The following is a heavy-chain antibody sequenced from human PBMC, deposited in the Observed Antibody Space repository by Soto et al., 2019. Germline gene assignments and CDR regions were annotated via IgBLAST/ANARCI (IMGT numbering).Heavy chain of an antibody. D-gene: IGHD2-15*01. J-gene: IGHJ5*02. CDR1: GYTFTRYT. CDR3: ARGIATGQLDP. V-gene: IGHV1-3*01. CDR2: INPDNGNT. Sequence: ASVKVSCKASGYTFTRYTMNWVRQAPGQRLEWMGWINPDNGNTKSSQKFQDRVIITRDTSASTAYMDLSSLRSEDTAVYYCARGIATGQLDPWGQGTLVTSPQ.